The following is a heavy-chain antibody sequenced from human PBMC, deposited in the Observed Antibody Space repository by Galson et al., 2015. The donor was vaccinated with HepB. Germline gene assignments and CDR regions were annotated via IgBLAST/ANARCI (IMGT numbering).Heavy chain of an antibody. Sequence: ETLSLTCTVSGGSISSSSYYWGWIRQPPGKGLEWIGSIYYSGSTYYNPSLKSRVTISVDTSKNQFSLKLSSVTAADTAVYYCWSSSPSRTYYYYYYMDVWGKGTTVTVSS. V-gene: IGHV4-39*01. J-gene: IGHJ6*03. D-gene: IGHD6-13*01. CDR3: WSSSPSRTYYYYYYMDV. CDR1: GGSISSSSYY. CDR2: IYYSGST.